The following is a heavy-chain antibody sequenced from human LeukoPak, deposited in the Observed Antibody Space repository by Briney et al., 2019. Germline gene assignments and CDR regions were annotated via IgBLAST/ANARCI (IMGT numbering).Heavy chain of an antibody. J-gene: IGHJ3*02. Sequence: SETLSLTCTVSGGSISSYYWSWIRQPPGKGLEWIGYIYYSGSTNYNPSLKSRVTILVDTSKNQFSLKLSSVTAADTAVYYCARHVRGPPPDAFDIWGQGTMVTVSS. CDR2: IYYSGST. V-gene: IGHV4-59*08. CDR3: ARHVRGPPPDAFDI. CDR1: GGSISSYY.